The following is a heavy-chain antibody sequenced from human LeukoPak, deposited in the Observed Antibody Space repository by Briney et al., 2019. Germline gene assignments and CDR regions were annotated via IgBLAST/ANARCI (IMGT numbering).Heavy chain of an antibody. Sequence: PSETLSLTCTVSGGSISSSSYYWSWIRQPPGKGLEWIGEINHSGSTNYNPSLKSRVTISVDTSKNQFSLKLSSVTAADTAVYYCARVTAGYSYGTTGDYYYYMDVWGKGTTVTVSS. CDR3: ARVTAGYSYGTTGDYYYYMDV. V-gene: IGHV4-39*07. D-gene: IGHD5-18*01. J-gene: IGHJ6*03. CDR2: INHSGST. CDR1: GGSISSSSYY.